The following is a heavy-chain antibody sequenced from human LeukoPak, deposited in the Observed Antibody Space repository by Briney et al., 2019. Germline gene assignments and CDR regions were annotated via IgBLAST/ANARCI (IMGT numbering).Heavy chain of an antibody. Sequence: RASVKVSCKASGYTFTSYDINWVRQATGQGLEWMGWMNPNSGNTGYAQKFQGRVTMTRNTSISTAYMELSSLRSEDTAVYYCARLDRELRYFDWFQSARRIDAFDIWGQGTMVTVSS. CDR2: MNPNSGNT. D-gene: IGHD3-9*01. J-gene: IGHJ3*02. CDR1: GYTFTSYD. CDR3: ARLDRELRYFDWFQSARRIDAFDI. V-gene: IGHV1-8*01.